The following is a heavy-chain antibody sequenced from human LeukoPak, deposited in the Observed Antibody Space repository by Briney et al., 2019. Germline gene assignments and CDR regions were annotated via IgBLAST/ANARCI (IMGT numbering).Heavy chain of an antibody. Sequence: GGSLRLSCAASGITFSSYAMSWVRQAPGKGLEWVSTISGSGGSTYYADSVKGRFTISRDNSKNTLYLQMNSLRAEDTAVYYCARPVVAAIPGWFDPWGQGTLVTVSS. CDR3: ARPVVAAIPGWFDP. CDR2: ISGSGGST. D-gene: IGHD2-15*01. V-gene: IGHV3-23*01. CDR1: GITFSSYA. J-gene: IGHJ5*02.